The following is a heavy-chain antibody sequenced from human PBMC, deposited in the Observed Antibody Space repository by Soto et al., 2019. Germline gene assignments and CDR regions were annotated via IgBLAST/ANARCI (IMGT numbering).Heavy chain of an antibody. Sequence: EMQLLQSGGGLVQPGGSLRLSCAAFGFKISSSSMNWVRQAPGRGLEWVAYISDSGSNTLYADSVKGRFTVSRDTAKNSLYLQMSGLRDEDRAVYYCARYYYDSSGYDGMDVWGQGTTVTVSS. D-gene: IGHD3-22*01. CDR1: GFKISSSS. V-gene: IGHV3-48*02. J-gene: IGHJ6*02. CDR3: ARYYYDSSGYDGMDV. CDR2: ISDSGSNT.